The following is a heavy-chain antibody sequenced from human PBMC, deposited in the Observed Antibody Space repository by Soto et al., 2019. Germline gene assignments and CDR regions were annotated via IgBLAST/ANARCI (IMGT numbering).Heavy chain of an antibody. J-gene: IGHJ4*01. CDR1: GYTFTSYG. V-gene: IGHV1-18*04. CDR2: ISAYNGNT. CDR3: AKGTSSEFLLSFDD. D-gene: IGHD3-10*01. Sequence: ASVKVSCKASGYTFTSYGISWVRQAPGQGLEWMGWISAYNGNTNYAQKLQGRVTMTTDPSTRTAYMELRSLRSDDTAVYFCAKGTSSEFLLSFDDWCHATLVTGSS.